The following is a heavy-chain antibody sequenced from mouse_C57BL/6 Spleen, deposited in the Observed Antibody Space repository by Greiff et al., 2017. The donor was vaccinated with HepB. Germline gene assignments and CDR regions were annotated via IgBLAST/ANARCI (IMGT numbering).Heavy chain of an antibody. CDR2: IDPENGDT. J-gene: IGHJ2*01. Sequence: EVQLQQSGAELVRPGASVKLSCTASGFNIKDDYMHWVKQRPEQGLEWIGWIDPENGDTEYASKFQGKATITADTSSNPAYLQLSSLTSEDNAVYYCTTWGGSSGLDYWGQGTTLTVSS. CDR3: TTWGGSSGLDY. D-gene: IGHD3-2*02. V-gene: IGHV14-4*01. CDR1: GFNIKDDY.